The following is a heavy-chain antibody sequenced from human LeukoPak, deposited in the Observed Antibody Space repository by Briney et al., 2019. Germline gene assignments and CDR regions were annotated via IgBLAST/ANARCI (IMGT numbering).Heavy chain of an antibody. D-gene: IGHD2-15*01. CDR3: ARDQLYCSGGICYFDY. J-gene: IGHJ4*02. CDR2: INSDGKST. Sequence: VGSLRLSCAASGFSFSSYWRHWVRQAPGEGLVWVSRINSDGKSTTSADSVKGRFTVSRDNAKNTLYLQMNSLRTEDTAVYCCARDQLYCSGGICYFDYWGQGTLVTVSS. V-gene: IGHV3-74*03. CDR1: GFSFSSYW.